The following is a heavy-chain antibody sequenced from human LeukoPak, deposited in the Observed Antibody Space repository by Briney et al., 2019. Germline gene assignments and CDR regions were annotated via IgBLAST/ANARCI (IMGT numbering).Heavy chain of an antibody. J-gene: IGHJ4*02. CDR1: GFIFTGYR. CDR2: IYPADSET. Sequence: GESLKISCKGSGFIFTGYRIVWVRQMPGKGLEWMGIIYPADSETTYSPSFQGQITISADGSSTTAHLQWSSLKASDTAIYYCARATCVNGICYTLYWGQGSLVTVSS. D-gene: IGHD2-8*01. V-gene: IGHV5-51*01. CDR3: ARATCVNGICYTLY.